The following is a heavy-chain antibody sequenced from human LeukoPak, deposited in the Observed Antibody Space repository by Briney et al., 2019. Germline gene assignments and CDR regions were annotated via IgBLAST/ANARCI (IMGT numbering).Heavy chain of an antibody. J-gene: IGHJ4*02. Sequence: PSETLSLTCTVSGDSVNTINYFWGWLRQPPGKGLEWIATIDYIGRTYYKPSLKTRLTISVDTSKNQLSLKLASVTATDTAVFYCARARHRFDSRGYYFDYWGQGKPVTVSS. CDR1: GDSVNTINYF. V-gene: IGHV4-39*01. CDR3: ARARHRFDSRGYYFDY. CDR2: IDYIGRT. D-gene: IGHD3-22*01.